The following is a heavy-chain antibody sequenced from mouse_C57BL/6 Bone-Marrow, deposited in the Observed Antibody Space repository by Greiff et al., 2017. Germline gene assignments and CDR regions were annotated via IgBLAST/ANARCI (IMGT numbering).Heavy chain of an antibody. D-gene: IGHD1-1*01. Sequence: EVQLVESEGGLVQPGSSMKLSCTASGFTFSDYYMAWVRQVPEKGLEWVANINSDGSSTYYLDSLKGRFIISRDNAKNILYLQLSSLKSEDTATYYGARDASTVVATEYFDVWGTGTTVTVSS. CDR2: INSDGSST. J-gene: IGHJ1*03. CDR3: ARDASTVVATEYFDV. CDR1: GFTFSDYY. V-gene: IGHV5-16*01.